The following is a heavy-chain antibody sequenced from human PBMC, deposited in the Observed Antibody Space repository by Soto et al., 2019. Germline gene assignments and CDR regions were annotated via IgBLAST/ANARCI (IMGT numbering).Heavy chain of an antibody. CDR2: IWYDGSNK. J-gene: IGHJ6*02. CDR3: ARPPRSDPYYYGMDV. CDR1: GFTFSSYG. Sequence: GGSLRLSCAASGFTFSSYGMHWVRQAPGKGLEWVAVIWYDGSNKYYADSVKGRFTISRDNSKNTLYLQMNSLRAEDTAVYYCARPPRSDPYYYGMDVWGQGTTVTVSS. V-gene: IGHV3-33*01.